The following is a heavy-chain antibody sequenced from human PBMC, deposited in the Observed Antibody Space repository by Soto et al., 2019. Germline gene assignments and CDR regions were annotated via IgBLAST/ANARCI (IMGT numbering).Heavy chain of an antibody. Sequence: SVKVSCKASGGTFSSYAISWVRQAPGQGLEWMGGIIPIFGTANYAQKFQGRVTITADESTSTAYMELSSLRSEDTAVYYCARVGIAAAEESVFDYWGQGTLVTSPQ. D-gene: IGHD6-13*01. V-gene: IGHV1-69*13. CDR2: IIPIFGTA. J-gene: IGHJ4*02. CDR1: GGTFSSYA. CDR3: ARVGIAAAEESVFDY.